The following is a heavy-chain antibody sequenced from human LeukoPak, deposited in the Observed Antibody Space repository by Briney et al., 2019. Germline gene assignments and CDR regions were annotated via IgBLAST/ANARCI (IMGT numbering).Heavy chain of an antibody. J-gene: IGHJ4*02. Sequence: GRSLRLSCAASGFTFSSYGMHWVRQAPGKGLEWVAVIWYDGSNKYYADSVKGRFTIPRDNSKNTLYLQMNSLRAEDTAVYYCAKDRRPYSSGWFVDYWGQGTLVTVSS. D-gene: IGHD6-19*01. CDR1: GFTFSSYG. V-gene: IGHV3-33*06. CDR3: AKDRRPYSSGWFVDY. CDR2: IWYDGSNK.